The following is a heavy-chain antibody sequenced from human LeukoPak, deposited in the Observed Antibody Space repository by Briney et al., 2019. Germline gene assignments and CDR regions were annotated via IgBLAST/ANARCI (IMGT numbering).Heavy chain of an antibody. CDR2: IFTSGIT. CDR1: GGSISSSSYY. V-gene: IGHV4-61*02. D-gene: IGHD3-10*01. J-gene: IGHJ6*03. CDR3: ARESSGSYYNPLGYLDV. Sequence: SETLSLTCTVSGGSISSSSYYWNWIRQPAGKGLEWIGRIFTSGITNYNPSLKSRVTMSVDTSKNQFSLNLSSVTAADTAVYYCARESSGSYYNPLGYLDVWGKGTTVTVSS.